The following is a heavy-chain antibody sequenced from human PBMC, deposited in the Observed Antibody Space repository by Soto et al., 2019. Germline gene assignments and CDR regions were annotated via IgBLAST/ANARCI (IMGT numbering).Heavy chain of an antibody. CDR1: GFIFSSYA. CDR2: ISSNGGST. CDR3: VKDPGAVAGGFDY. D-gene: IGHD6-19*01. V-gene: IGHV3-64D*06. J-gene: IGHJ4*02. Sequence: PGGSLRLSCSASGFIFSSYAMHWVRQAPGKGLEYVSAISSNGGSTYYADSVKGRFTISRDNSKNTLYLQMSSLRAEDTAVYYCVKDPGAVAGGFDYWGQGTLVTVSS.